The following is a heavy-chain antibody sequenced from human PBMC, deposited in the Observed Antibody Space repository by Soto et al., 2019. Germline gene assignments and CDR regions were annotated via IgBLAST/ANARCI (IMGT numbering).Heavy chain of an antibody. CDR1: GFTFSSYA. CDR3: ARDLVVAGTQYYYYGMDV. V-gene: IGHV3-30-3*01. Sequence: GGSLRLSCAASGFTFSSYAMHWVRQAPGKGLEWVAVISYDGSNKYYADSVKGRFTISRDNSENTLYLQMNSLRAEDTAVYYCARDLVVAGTQYYYYGMDVWGQGTTVTV. J-gene: IGHJ6*02. CDR2: ISYDGSNK. D-gene: IGHD6-19*01.